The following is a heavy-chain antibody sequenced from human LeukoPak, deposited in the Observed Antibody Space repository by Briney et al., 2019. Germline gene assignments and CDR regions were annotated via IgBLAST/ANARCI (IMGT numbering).Heavy chain of an antibody. V-gene: IGHV4-31*03. CDR3: ARVSSIFGVVIRNYNWFDP. D-gene: IGHD3-3*01. CDR2: IYYSGST. J-gene: IGHJ5*02. Sequence: SETLSLTCTVSGGSISSGGYSWSWIRQHPGKGLEWIGYIYYSGSTYYNPSLKSRVTISVDTSKNQFSLKLSSVTAADTAVYYCARVSSIFGVVIRNYNWFDPWGQGTLVTVSS. CDR1: GGSISSGGYS.